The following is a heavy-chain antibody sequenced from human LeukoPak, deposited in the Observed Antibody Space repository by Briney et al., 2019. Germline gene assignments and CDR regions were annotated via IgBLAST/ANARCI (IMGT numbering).Heavy chain of an antibody. Sequence: GGSLRLSCAASGFTFSSYWMHWVRQAPGKGLVWVSRINSDGSSTSYADSVKGRFTISRDSAKNTLYLQVNSLRAEDTAVYYCARVQGSSSCPTYWGQGTLVTVSS. D-gene: IGHD6-13*01. CDR1: GFTFSSYW. J-gene: IGHJ4*02. CDR2: INSDGSST. CDR3: ARVQGSSSCPTY. V-gene: IGHV3-74*01.